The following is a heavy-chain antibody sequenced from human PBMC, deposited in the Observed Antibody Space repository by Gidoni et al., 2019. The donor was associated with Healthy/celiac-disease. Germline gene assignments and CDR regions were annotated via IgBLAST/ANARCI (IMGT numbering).Heavy chain of an antibody. V-gene: IGHV3-9*01. J-gene: IGHJ3*02. D-gene: IGHD5-18*01. CDR3: AKARGFTYGIDAFDI. CDR2: INWNSASA. Sequence: EVQLVESGGDLVQPGTSMRLSCEVSGFTFDDYAMHWVRQGPGKGLEWVSGINWNSASAGYAESVDGRFTISRDNAKKSLYLQMTSLRPEDTAVYYCAKARGFTYGIDAFDIWGHGTMVTVSS. CDR1: GFTFDDYA.